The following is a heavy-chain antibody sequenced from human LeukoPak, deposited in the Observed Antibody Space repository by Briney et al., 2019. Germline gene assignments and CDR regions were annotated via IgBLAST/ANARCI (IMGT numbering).Heavy chain of an antibody. CDR2: IYYTGST. CDR3: ARSLRIPYYFDY. V-gene: IGHV4-59*08. CDR1: GGSISSFY. D-gene: IGHD5-12*01. J-gene: IGHJ4*02. Sequence: SETLSLTCTVSGGSISSFYWSWIRQPPGKGLEWIGYIYYTGSTNYNPSLKSRVTISVDTSKNQFSLKLSSVTAADTAVYYCARSLRIPYYFDYWGQGTLVTVSS.